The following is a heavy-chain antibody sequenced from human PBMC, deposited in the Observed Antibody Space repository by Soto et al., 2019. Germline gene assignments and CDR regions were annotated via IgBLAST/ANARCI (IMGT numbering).Heavy chain of an antibody. CDR1: GGSISSSDFY. Sequence: QLQLQESGPGLVKPSETLSLTCTVSGGSISSSDFYWGWLRQPPGKGLYFIGSMYYSVTPYYNPSLKHRSIISVDTPKNQFSLKLISVTAADPAVYYCAVVDRTWNWFDPWGQGALVTVSS. D-gene: IGHD3-22*01. V-gene: IGHV4-39*01. CDR3: AVVDRTWNWFDP. CDR2: MYYSVTP. J-gene: IGHJ5*02.